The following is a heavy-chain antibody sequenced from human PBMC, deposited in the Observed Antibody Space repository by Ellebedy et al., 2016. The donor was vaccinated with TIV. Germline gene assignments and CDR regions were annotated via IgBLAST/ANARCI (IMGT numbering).Heavy chain of an antibody. CDR1: GFTFRSND. J-gene: IGHJ3*02. CDR3: ARSGRIPAARNNGAFDI. V-gene: IGHV3-13*01. D-gene: IGHD2-2*01. CDR2: IGTATDT. Sequence: GESLKISXAASGFTFRSNDMHWVRQAPGKGLEWVSAIGTATDTYYSDSVKGRFTISRDNAENSLYLQMNSLRAGDTAMYFCARSGRIPAARNNGAFDIWGQGTMVTVSS.